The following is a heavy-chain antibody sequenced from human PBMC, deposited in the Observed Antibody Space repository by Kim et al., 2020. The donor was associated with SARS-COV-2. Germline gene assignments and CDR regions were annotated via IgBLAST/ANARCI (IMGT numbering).Heavy chain of an antibody. CDR3: AAQTYYYGSGSYYIGPRGYYYGMDV. CDR1: GYTLTELS. V-gene: IGHV1-24*01. CDR2: FDPEDGET. J-gene: IGHJ6*02. Sequence: ASVKVSCKVSGYTLTELSMHWVRQAPGKGLEWMGGFDPEDGETIYAQKFQGRVTMTEDTSTDTAYMELSSLRSEDTAVYYCAAQTYYYGSGSYYIGPRGYYYGMDVWGQGTTVTVSS. D-gene: IGHD3-10*01.